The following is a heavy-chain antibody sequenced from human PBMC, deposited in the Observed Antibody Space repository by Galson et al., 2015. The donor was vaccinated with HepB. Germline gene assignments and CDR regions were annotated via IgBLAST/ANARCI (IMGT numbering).Heavy chain of an antibody. CDR1: GFTFSSYG. CDR2: ISYDGSNK. D-gene: IGHD3-22*01. Sequence: SLRLSCAASGFTFSSYGMHWVRQAPGKGLEWVAVISYDGSNKYYADSVKGRFTISRDNSKNTLYLQMNSLRAEDTAVYYCANGGGSSGYSRRHAFDIWGQGTMVTVSS. V-gene: IGHV3-30*18. CDR3: ANGGGSSGYSRRHAFDI. J-gene: IGHJ3*02.